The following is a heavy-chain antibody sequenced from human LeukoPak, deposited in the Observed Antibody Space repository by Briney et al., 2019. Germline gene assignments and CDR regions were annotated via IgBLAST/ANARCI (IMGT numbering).Heavy chain of an antibody. Sequence: GGSLRLSGAASGFSFGGYGMHWVRQAPGKGLEWVAVIWYDGSDKYYGDSVKGRFSVSRDNSENRLYLQMNGLRAEDAAVYYCARAYSSGSGVETFDIWGQGTMVTVSS. J-gene: IGHJ3*02. D-gene: IGHD6-19*01. CDR3: ARAYSSGSGVETFDI. CDR2: IWYDGSDK. V-gene: IGHV3-33*01. CDR1: GFSFGGYG.